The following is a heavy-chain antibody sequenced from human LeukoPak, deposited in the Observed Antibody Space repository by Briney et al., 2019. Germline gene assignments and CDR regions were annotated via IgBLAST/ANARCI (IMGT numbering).Heavy chain of an antibody. V-gene: IGHV5-51*01. CDR2: IYPGDSDA. D-gene: IGHD1-26*01. CDR3: ARRRDLYSGSYYPFDY. Sequence: GESLKISCQGSGYNFISYWIGWVRQMPGKGLEWMGIIYPGDSDARYSPSFQGQVTISADKSISTAYLQWSSLKASDTAMYYCARRRDLYSGSYYPFDYWGQGTLVTVSS. J-gene: IGHJ4*02. CDR1: GYNFISYW.